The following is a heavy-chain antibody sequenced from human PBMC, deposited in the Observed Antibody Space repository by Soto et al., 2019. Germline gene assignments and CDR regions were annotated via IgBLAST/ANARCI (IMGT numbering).Heavy chain of an antibody. J-gene: IGHJ6*02. V-gene: IGHV4-34*01. CDR3: ARGRGYSSGWGSYYYYGMDV. D-gene: IGHD6-19*01. CDR2: ISRSGNT. CDR1: GGSFRGYH. Sequence: SETLSLTCAVYGGSFRGYHWSWIRQPPGKGLEWIGEISRSGNTNYNPSLKSRVTISVDTSKNQFSLKLTSVTAADTAVYYCARGRGYSSGWGSYYYYGMDVWGQGTTVTVSS.